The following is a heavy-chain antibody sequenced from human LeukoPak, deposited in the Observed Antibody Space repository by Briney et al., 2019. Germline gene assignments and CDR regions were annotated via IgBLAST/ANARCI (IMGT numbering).Heavy chain of an antibody. CDR2: IIPIFGTA. Sequence: SVKVSCKASGGTFSSYAISWLRQAPGQGLEWMGGIIPIFGTANYAQKFQGRVTITTDESTSTAYMELSSLRSEDTAVYYCARENIVVVPAAIRYFDYWGQGTLVTVSS. J-gene: IGHJ4*02. V-gene: IGHV1-69*05. CDR3: ARENIVVVPAAIRYFDY. D-gene: IGHD2-2*01. CDR1: GGTFSSYA.